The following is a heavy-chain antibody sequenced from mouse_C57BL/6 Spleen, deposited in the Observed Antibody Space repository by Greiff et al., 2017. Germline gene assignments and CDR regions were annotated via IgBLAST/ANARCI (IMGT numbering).Heavy chain of an antibody. V-gene: IGHV2-6-1*01. D-gene: IGHD2-10*01. J-gene: IGHJ4*01. Sequence: VQLVESGPGLVAPSQSLSITCTVSGFSLTSYGVHWVRQPPGKGLEWLVVIWSDGSTTYNSAPKSRLSIRKDNSKSQVFLKMNSLQTDDTAMYYCARHPTLYYAIDYWGQGTSVTVSA. CDR1: GFSLTSYG. CDR3: ARHPTLYYAIDY. CDR2: IWSDGST.